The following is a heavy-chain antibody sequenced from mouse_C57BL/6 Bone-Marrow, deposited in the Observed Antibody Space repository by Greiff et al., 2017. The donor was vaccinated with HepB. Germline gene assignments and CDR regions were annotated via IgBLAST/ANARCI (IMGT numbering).Heavy chain of an antibody. CDR1: GFTFSSYA. D-gene: IGHD1-1*01. CDR2: ISDGGSYT. J-gene: IGHJ1*03. CDR3: ASTVVGYFDV. Sequence: DVMLVESGGGLVKPGGSLKLSCAASGFTFSSYAMSWVRQTPEKRLEWVATISDGGSYTYYPDNVKGRFTISRDNAKNNLYLQMSHLKSEDTAMYYCASTVVGYFDVWGRGTTVTVTS. V-gene: IGHV5-4*03.